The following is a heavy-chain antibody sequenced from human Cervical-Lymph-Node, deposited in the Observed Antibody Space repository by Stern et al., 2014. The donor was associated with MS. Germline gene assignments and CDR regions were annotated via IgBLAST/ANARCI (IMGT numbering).Heavy chain of an antibody. CDR3: AREDNDYDSSGYLIYYFDY. D-gene: IGHD3-22*01. J-gene: IGHJ4*02. CDR2: ISSSSSYI. CDR1: GFTFSSYS. Sequence: EVQLVESGGGLVKPGGSLRLSCAASGFTFSSYSMNWVRQAPGQGLEWVSSISSSSSYIYYADSVKGRFTISRDNAKNSLYLQMNSLRAEDTAVYYCAREDNDYDSSGYLIYYFDYWGQGTLVTVSS. V-gene: IGHV3-21*01.